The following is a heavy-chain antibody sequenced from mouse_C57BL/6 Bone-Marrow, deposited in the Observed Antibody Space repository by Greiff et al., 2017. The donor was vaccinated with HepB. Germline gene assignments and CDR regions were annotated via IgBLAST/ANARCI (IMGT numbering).Heavy chain of an antibody. J-gene: IGHJ2*01. Sequence: EVQRVESGGDLVKPGGSLKLSCAASGFTFSSYGMSWVRQTPDKRLEWVATISSGGIYTYYPDSVKGRFTISRDNAKNTLYLQMSSLKSEDTAMYYCARHPTVPDFDYWGQGTTLTVSS. CDR1: GFTFSSYG. V-gene: IGHV5-6*01. CDR3: ARHPTVPDFDY. D-gene: IGHD1-1*01. CDR2: ISSGGIYT.